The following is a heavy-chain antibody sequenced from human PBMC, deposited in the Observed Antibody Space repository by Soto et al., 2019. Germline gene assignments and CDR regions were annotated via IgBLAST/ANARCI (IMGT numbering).Heavy chain of an antibody. CDR3: ARTWGSTKDY. Sequence: SETLSLTCVVSGGSLSSYYWSWIRQPPGKGLEWIGYIYYSGSTNYNPSLKSRVTISVDTSKNQFSLKLSSVTAADTAVYYCARTWGSTKDYWGRGTLVTVSS. CDR2: IYYSGST. D-gene: IGHD3-16*01. CDR1: GGSLSSYY. V-gene: IGHV4-59*01. J-gene: IGHJ4*02.